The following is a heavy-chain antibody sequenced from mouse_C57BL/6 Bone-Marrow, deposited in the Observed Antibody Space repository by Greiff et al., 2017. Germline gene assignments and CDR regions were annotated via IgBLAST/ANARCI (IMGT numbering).Heavy chain of an antibody. CDR2: ISSGGSYT. V-gene: IGHV5-6*01. D-gene: IGHD2-4*01. CDR3: ARHTMITAWFAY. Sequence: VKLQESGGDLVKPGGSLKLSCAASGFTFSSYGMSWVRQTPDKRLEWVATISSGGSYTYYPDSVKGRFTISRDNAKNTLYLQMSSRKSEDTAMYYCARHTMITAWFAYWGQGTLVTVSA. CDR1: GFTFSSYG. J-gene: IGHJ3*01.